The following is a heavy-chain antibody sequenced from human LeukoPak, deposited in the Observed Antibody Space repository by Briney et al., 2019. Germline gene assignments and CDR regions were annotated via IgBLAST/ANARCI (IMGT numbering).Heavy chain of an antibody. CDR3: AKDSVRFLEWLLYGY. V-gene: IGHV3-23*01. D-gene: IGHD3-3*01. Sequence: GGSLRLSCAASGFTFSSYAMSWVRQAPGKGLEWVSAISGSGGSTYYADSVKGRFTISRDNSKNTLYLQMNSLRAEDTAVYYRAKDSVRFLEWLLYGYWGQGTLVSVSS. J-gene: IGHJ4*02. CDR1: GFTFSSYA. CDR2: ISGSGGST.